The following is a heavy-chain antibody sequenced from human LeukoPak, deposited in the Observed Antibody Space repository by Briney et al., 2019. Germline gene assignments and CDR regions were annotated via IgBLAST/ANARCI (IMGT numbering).Heavy chain of an antibody. J-gene: IGHJ5*02. CDR3: AKSIVAVTTSRYSWFDP. Sequence: GGSLRLSCAASGFTFSSYSMNWVRQAPGKGLEWVSAISGSGGSTYYADSVKGRFTISRDNSKNTLYLQMNSLRAEDTAVYYCAKSIVAVTTSRYSWFDPWGQGTLVTVSS. V-gene: IGHV3-23*01. CDR2: ISGSGGST. D-gene: IGHD4-17*01. CDR1: GFTFSSYS.